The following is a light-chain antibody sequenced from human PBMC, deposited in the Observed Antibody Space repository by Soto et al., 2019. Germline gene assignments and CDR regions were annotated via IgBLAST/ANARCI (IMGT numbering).Light chain of an antibody. V-gene: IGLV1-44*01. CDR1: SSNIGSNT. CDR3: AAWDDSLNGHVV. CDR2: SNN. J-gene: IGLJ2*01. Sequence: QSVPTQPPSASGTPGQRVTISCSGSSSNIGSNTVNWYQQLPGTAPKLLIYSNNQRPSGVPDRCSGSNSGTSASLAISALQSEDEADYYCAAWDDSLNGHVVFGGGTKLTVL.